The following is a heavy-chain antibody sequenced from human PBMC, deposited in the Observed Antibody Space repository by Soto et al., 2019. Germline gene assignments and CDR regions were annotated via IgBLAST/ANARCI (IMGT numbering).Heavy chain of an antibody. J-gene: IGHJ4*02. CDR3: AVGYYYGSGSSYFDY. Sequence: QVQLVQSGAEVKKPGASVKVSCKASGYTFTGYYMHWVRQAPGQGLEWMGWINPNSGGTNYAQKFQGWVTMTRDTSISTAYMELSRLRSDDTAVYYCAVGYYYGSGSSYFDYWGQGTLVTVSS. CDR2: INPNSGGT. D-gene: IGHD3-10*01. V-gene: IGHV1-2*04. CDR1: GYTFTGYY.